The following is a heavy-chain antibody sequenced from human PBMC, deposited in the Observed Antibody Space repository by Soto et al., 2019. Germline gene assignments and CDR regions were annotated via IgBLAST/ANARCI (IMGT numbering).Heavy chain of an antibody. CDR3: ARKGGEWEPDDY. J-gene: IGHJ4*02. D-gene: IGHD1-26*01. CDR2: ISAYSGNT. CDR1: GYTFSNNF. Sequence: ASVKVSCNASGYTFSNNFIGWVRQAPGQGLEWMGWISAYSGNTIYAQKFQGRVTMTTDTSTSTAYMDLRSLRSDDTAVYYCARKGGEWEPDDYWGQRTLVTVSS. V-gene: IGHV1-18*01.